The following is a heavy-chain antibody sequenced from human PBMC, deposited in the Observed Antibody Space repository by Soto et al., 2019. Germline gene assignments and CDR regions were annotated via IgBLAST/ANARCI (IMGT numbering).Heavy chain of an antibody. CDR1: GYTFTSYG. J-gene: IGHJ6*02. CDR2: ISAYNGNT. Sequence: ASVKVSCKASGYTFTSYGISWVRQAPGQGLEWMGWISAYNGNTNYAQKLQGRVTMTTDTSTSTAYMELRSLRSDDTAVYYCARDQIVVVPAAPYGMDVWGQGTTVTV. CDR3: ARDQIVVVPAAPYGMDV. D-gene: IGHD2-2*01. V-gene: IGHV1-18*04.